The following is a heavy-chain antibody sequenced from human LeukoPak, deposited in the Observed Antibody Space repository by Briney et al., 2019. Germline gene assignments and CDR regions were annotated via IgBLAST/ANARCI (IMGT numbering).Heavy chain of an antibody. CDR2: TYYSGNT. V-gene: IGHV4-39*07. CDR1: GGSISSSSYY. CDR3: ARLRQWLVTRIDAFDI. D-gene: IGHD6-19*01. Sequence: SETLSLTCTVSGGSISSSSYYWGWIRQPPGKGLEWIGSTYYSGNTYYNPSLKSRVTISVDTSKNQFSLKLSSVTAADTAVYYCARLRQWLVTRIDAFDIWGQGTMVTVSS. J-gene: IGHJ3*02.